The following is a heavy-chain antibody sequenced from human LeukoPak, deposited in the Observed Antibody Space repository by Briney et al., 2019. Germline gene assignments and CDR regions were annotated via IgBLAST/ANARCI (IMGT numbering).Heavy chain of an antibody. J-gene: IGHJ4*02. D-gene: IGHD6-19*01. Sequence: GQSLQISCRGSGYSFTSYWIYWVRQMPGKGLEWMGTIDPSDSYTNYSPSFQGHVTISADKSISTAYLQWSSLKASDTAMYYCARLVSYSSGDQVLAGWGQASPVTVSS. V-gene: IGHV5-10-1*01. CDR3: ARLVSYSSGDQVLAG. CDR2: IDPSDSYT. CDR1: GYSFTSYW.